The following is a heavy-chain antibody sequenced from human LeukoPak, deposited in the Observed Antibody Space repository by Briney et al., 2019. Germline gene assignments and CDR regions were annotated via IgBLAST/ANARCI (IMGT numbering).Heavy chain of an antibody. J-gene: IGHJ3*02. CDR1: GFIFSRSA. V-gene: IGHV1-58*01. CDR2: IVVGSGDT. CDR3: AAGNYYDSSGYYPYAFDI. Sequence: SVKVSCKASGFIFSRSAVQWVRQARGQRLEWIGWIVVGSGDTNYAQKFQERVTMTRDMSTGTAYMELSSLRSEDTAVYYCAAGNYYDSSGYYPYAFDIWGQGTMVTVSS. D-gene: IGHD3-22*01.